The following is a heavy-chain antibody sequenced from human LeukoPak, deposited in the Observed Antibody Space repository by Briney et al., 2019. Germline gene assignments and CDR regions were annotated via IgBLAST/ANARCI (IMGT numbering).Heavy chain of an antibody. CDR3: ARVPAGHGSWLYWYFDL. J-gene: IGHJ2*01. Sequence: SETLSLTCTVSGGSISSGSYYWSWIRQPAGKGLEWIGRIYTSGSTNYNPSLKSRVTISVDTSKNQFSLKLSSVTAADTAVYYCARVPAGHGSWLYWYFDLWGRGTLVTVSS. CDR1: GGSISSGSYY. CDR2: IYTSGST. V-gene: IGHV4-61*02. D-gene: IGHD6-13*01.